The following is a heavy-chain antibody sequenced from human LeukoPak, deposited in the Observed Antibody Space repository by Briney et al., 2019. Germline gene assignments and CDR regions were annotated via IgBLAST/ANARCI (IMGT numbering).Heavy chain of an antibody. V-gene: IGHV1-46*01. Sequence: ASVKVSCKASGYTFTSYYMHWVRQAPGHGLEWMGIINPSGGTTNYAQKFQGRVTMTRDTSTSTVYMELSSLRSEDTAVYYCARFAVHRRIAVTGQFGLDYWGRGTLVTVSS. J-gene: IGHJ4*02. CDR1: GYTFTSYY. CDR3: ARFAVHRRIAVTGQFGLDY. CDR2: INPSGGTT. D-gene: IGHD6-19*01.